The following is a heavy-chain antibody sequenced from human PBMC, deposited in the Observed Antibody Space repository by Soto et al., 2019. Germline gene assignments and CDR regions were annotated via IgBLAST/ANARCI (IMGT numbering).Heavy chain of an antibody. V-gene: IGHV3-30*04. J-gene: IGHJ4*02. CDR3: AKDRRVGHGYNLGFDY. D-gene: IGHD5-12*01. CDR1: GFTFSHYA. CDR2: ISFDGRNK. Sequence: QEQLVESGGGVVQPGRSLRLSCAASGFTFSHYAMHWVRQAPGKGLQWVSSISFDGRNKYYVDSVKGRFTISRDNSKNTLYLEVDCLRAEDTAVYYCAKDRRVGHGYNLGFDYWGQGTLVTVSS.